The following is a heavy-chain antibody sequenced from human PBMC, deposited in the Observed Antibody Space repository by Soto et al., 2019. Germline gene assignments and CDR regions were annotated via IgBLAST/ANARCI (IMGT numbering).Heavy chain of an antibody. J-gene: IGHJ4*02. Sequence: EVQLVESGGGLVQPGGSLRLSCAASGFTFSNYWMHWVRQAPGKGLVWVSRIKSDGSSISYADSVKGRFTISRDNARNTRYLQMNSLRAEDTAVYYCARGGFSGSGSYIQGEYWGQGTRVTVSS. D-gene: IGHD3-10*01. CDR2: IKSDGSSI. CDR1: GFTFSNYW. V-gene: IGHV3-74*01. CDR3: ARGGFSGSGSYIQGEY.